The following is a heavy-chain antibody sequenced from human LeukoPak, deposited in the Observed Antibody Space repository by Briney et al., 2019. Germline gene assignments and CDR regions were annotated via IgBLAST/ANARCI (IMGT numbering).Heavy chain of an antibody. J-gene: IGHJ4*02. CDR3: ASEHYYDSSGYYYRFFGY. V-gene: IGHV3-74*01. CDR2: INSDGSST. CDR1: GFTFGSYW. Sequence: GGSLRLSCAASGFTFGSYWMHWVRQAPGKGLVWVSRINSDGSSTSYADSVKGRFTISRDNAKNTLYLQMNSLRAEDTAVYYCASEHYYDSSGYYYRFFGYWGQGTLVTVSS. D-gene: IGHD3-22*01.